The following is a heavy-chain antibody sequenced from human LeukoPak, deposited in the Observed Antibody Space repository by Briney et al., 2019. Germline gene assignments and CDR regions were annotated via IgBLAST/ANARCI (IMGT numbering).Heavy chain of an antibody. V-gene: IGHV1-69*13. Sequence: SVKVPCKASGGTFSSYAISWVRQVPGQGLEWMGGIIPIFGTANYAQKFQGRVTITADESTSTAYMELSSLRSEDTAVYYCARERGGVVDTDYWGQGTLVTVSS. CDR1: GGTFSSYA. J-gene: IGHJ4*02. CDR2: IIPIFGTA. D-gene: IGHD3-22*01. CDR3: ARERGGVVDTDY.